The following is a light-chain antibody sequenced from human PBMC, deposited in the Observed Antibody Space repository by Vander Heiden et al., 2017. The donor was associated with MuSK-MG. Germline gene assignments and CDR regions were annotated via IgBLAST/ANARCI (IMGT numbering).Light chain of an antibody. CDR3: QVWDSRVV. J-gene: IGLJ2*01. CDR1: NIGSKN. Sequence: SYELTQPLSVSVALGQTARITCGGNNIGSKNVPWYQQKPGQAPVLVIYRDSNRPSGIPERFSGSNSGNTATLTISRAQAGDEADYYCQVWDSRVVFGGGTKLTVL. V-gene: IGLV3-9*01. CDR2: RDS.